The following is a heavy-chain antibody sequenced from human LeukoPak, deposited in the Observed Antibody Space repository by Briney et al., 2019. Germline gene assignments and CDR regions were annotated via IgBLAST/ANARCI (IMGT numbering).Heavy chain of an antibody. CDR1: GYTFASYY. Sequence: ASVKVSCKASGYTFASYYMHWVRQAPGQGLEWMGIINPSGGSTSYAQQFQGRVTMTRDTSTSTVYMELSSLRSEDTAVYYCARGPSLVVVTAIPFDYWGQGTLVTVSS. V-gene: IGHV1-46*01. J-gene: IGHJ4*02. D-gene: IGHD2-21*02. CDR2: INPSGGST. CDR3: ARGPSLVVVTAIPFDY.